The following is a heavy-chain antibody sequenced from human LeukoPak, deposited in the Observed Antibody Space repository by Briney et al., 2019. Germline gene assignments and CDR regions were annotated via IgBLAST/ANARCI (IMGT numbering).Heavy chain of an antibody. V-gene: IGHV3-23*01. J-gene: IGHJ4*02. D-gene: IGHD5-12*01. Sequence: SGGSLRLSCAASGFTFSSYAMSWVRQAPGKELEWVSAISGSGGSTYYADSVKGRFTISRDNSKNTLHLQMNSLRAEDTAVYYCAKDPATWTDYWGQGTLVTVSS. CDR1: GFTFSSYA. CDR3: AKDPATWTDY. CDR2: ISGSGGST.